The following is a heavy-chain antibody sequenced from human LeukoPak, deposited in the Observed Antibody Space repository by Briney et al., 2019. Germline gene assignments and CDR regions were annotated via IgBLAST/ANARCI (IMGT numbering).Heavy chain of an antibody. CDR3: AKVTTLYYYYGMDV. CDR1: GFTFSSYA. CDR2: IGASGGST. Sequence: GGSLRLSCATSGFTFSSYAMSWVRQAPGKGLEWASGIGASGGSTYYADSVKGRFTISRDNSKNTLYLQMNSLRAEDTAVYYCAKVTTLYYYYGMDVWGQGTTVTVSS. D-gene: IGHD4-11*01. V-gene: IGHV3-23*01. J-gene: IGHJ6*02.